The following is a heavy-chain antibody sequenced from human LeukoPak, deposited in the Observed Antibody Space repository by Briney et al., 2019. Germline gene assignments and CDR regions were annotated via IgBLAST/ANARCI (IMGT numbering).Heavy chain of an antibody. D-gene: IGHD2-2*01. V-gene: IGHV3-11*06. CDR1: GFTFSHYS. CDR2: VGISSGNT. J-gene: IGHJ4*02. CDR3: ARDTKYAFDN. Sequence: GGSLRLSCVAPGFTFSHYSMTWVRQAPGKGLEWISYVGISSGNTKYADSVKGRFTISGDKAKNSPYLQMNSLRVDDTAVYYCARDTKYAFDNWGEGTLVTVSS.